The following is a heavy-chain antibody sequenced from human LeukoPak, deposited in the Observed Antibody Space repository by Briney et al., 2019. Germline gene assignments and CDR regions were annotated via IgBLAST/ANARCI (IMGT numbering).Heavy chain of an antibody. V-gene: IGHV4-59*08. D-gene: IGHD1-26*01. J-gene: IGHJ4*02. Sequence: PSETLSLTCTVSGGSISSYYWSWIRQPPGEGLEWIGHIYYSGTTNYNPSLKSRVTISVDTSKNQFSLKLSSVTAADTAVYYCARRTSYYTTDFWGQGTLVTVSS. CDR3: ARRTSYYTTDF. CDR2: IYYSGTT. CDR1: GGSISSYY.